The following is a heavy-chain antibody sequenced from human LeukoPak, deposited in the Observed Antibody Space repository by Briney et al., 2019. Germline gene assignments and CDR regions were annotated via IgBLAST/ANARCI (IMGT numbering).Heavy chain of an antibody. CDR1: GFTFSSYA. CDR2: ISGSGGST. V-gene: IGHV3-23*01. Sequence: PGGSLRLSCAASGFTFSSYAMSWVRQARGKGLEWVSAISGSGGSTYYADSVKGRFTISRDNSKNTLYLQMNSLRAEDTAVYYCAKNSYTGGHYDSSGYYPEDYWGQGILVTVSS. D-gene: IGHD3-22*01. CDR3: AKNSYTGGHYDSSGYYPEDY. J-gene: IGHJ4*02.